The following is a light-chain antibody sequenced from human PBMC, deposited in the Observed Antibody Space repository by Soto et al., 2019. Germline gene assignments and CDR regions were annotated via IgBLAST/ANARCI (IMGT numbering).Light chain of an antibody. CDR2: AAS. J-gene: IGKJ4*01. CDR1: DNIGSN. V-gene: IGKV1-39*01. CDR3: QRSYKILT. Sequence: DIQLTQSPASLSASVGDRVTITCRASDNIGSNLNWYQHQTGTAPKLLIYAASSLQGGVPSRFSGSGYGTQFTLTISGLQTEDFATYYCQRSYKILTFGGGTKVDIK.